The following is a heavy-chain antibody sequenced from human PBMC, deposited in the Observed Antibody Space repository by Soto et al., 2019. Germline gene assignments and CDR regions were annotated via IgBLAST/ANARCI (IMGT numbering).Heavy chain of an antibody. CDR2: INPNSGDT. J-gene: IGHJ6*02. V-gene: IGHV1-2*02. Sequence: ASVKVSCKASGYTFTGYYVHWVRQAPGQGLEWMGWINPNSGDTYLAQRFQGRVTMNRDTSIGTAYMELRGLTSDDTAEYYCAKAGPILEAGTTVSLYNAMDVWGQGTTVTVSS. D-gene: IGHD1-7*01. CDR3: AKAGPILEAGTTVSLYNAMDV. CDR1: GYTFTGYY.